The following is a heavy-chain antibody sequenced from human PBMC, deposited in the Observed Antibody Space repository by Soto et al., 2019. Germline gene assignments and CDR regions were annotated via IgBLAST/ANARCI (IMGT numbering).Heavy chain of an antibody. CDR1: GFTFSSYG. V-gene: IGHV3-33*01. D-gene: IGHD2-2*02. J-gene: IGHJ6*02. CDR3: ARIRRTSCYTRCGMDV. Sequence: GGSLRLSCAASGFTFSSYGMHWVRQAPGKGLEWVAVIWYDGSNKYYADSVKGRFTISRDNSKNTLYLQMNSLRAEDTAVYYCARIRRTSCYTRCGMDVWGQGTTVAASS. CDR2: IWYDGSNK.